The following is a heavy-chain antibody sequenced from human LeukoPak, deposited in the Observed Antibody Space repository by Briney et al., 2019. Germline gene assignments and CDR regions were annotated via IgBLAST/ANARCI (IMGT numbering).Heavy chain of an antibody. J-gene: IGHJ6*03. Sequence: GGSLRLSCAASGFTFSSYWMSWVRQAPGKGLEWVANIKQDGSEKYYVDSVKGRFTISRDNAKNSLYLQMNSLRAEDTAVYYCYVVVVVAKYYMDVWGKGTTVTVSS. CDR3: YVVVVVAKYYMDV. CDR2: IKQDGSEK. V-gene: IGHV3-7*01. D-gene: IGHD2-15*01. CDR1: GFTFSSYW.